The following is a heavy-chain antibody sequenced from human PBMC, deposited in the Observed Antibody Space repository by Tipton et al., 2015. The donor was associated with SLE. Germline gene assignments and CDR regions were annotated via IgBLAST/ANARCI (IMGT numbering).Heavy chain of an antibody. D-gene: IGHD3-16*01. CDR3: VGGSSSTRDH. CDR1: GFTFSSYP. Sequence: GSLRLSCAASGFTFSSYPMTWVRQAPGKGLEWVSVIYSGGSTYYADSVKGRFTISRDDSKNTLYLQMNSLRPEDTAVYYCVGGSSSTRDHWGQGTLVTVSS. J-gene: IGHJ4*02. V-gene: IGHV3-23*03. CDR2: IYSGGST.